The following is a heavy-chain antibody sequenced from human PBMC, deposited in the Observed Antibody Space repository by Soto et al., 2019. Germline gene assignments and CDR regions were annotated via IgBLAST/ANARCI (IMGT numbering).Heavy chain of an antibody. CDR2: INHSGST. CDR3: ARGGGYDILTGYSPDYYYGMDV. J-gene: IGHJ6*02. V-gene: IGHV4-34*01. CDR1: GGSFSGYY. Sequence: PSETLSLTCAVYGGSFSGYYWSWIRQPPGKGLEWIGEINHSGSTNYNPSLKSRVTISVNTSKNQFSLKLSSVTAADTAVYYCARGGGYDILTGYSPDYYYGMDVWGQGTTVTVSS. D-gene: IGHD3-9*01.